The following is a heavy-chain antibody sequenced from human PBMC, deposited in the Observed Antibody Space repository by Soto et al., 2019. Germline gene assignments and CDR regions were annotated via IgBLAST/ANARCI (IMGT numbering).Heavy chain of an antibody. Sequence: QVQLQQSGPGLVMPSQTLSLTCVISGDSVSSNSAAWNWIRQSPSRGLEWLGRTYYRSKWYDDYAVSVRSRITTNPDTSKNQFSLQLNSVTPEDTAVYYCARVDLRRSSLFWFDPWGQGTLVTVSS. J-gene: IGHJ5*02. D-gene: IGHD6-6*01. V-gene: IGHV6-1*01. CDR2: TYYRSKWYD. CDR1: GDSVSSNSAA. CDR3: ARVDLRRSSLFWFDP.